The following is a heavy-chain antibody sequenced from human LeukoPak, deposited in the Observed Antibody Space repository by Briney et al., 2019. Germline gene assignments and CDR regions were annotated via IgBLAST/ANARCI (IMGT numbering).Heavy chain of an antibody. CDR1: GGSISSSSYY. V-gene: IGHV4-39*01. CDR3: ARLVAAAPYYGMDV. D-gene: IGHD6-13*01. Sequence: MSSETLSLTCTVSGGSISSSSYYWGWIRQPPGKGLEWIGSIYYSGSTYYNPSLKSRVTISVDTSKNQFSLKLSSVTAADTAVYYCARLVAAAPYYGMDVWGQGTTVTVSS. CDR2: IYYSGST. J-gene: IGHJ6*02.